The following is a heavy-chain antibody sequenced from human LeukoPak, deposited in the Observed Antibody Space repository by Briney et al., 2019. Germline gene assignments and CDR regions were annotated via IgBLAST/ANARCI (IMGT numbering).Heavy chain of an antibody. D-gene: IGHD6-13*01. CDR1: GFSVINKY. J-gene: IGHJ4*02. CDR3: ASQKEVFDRQQLDMAWY. V-gene: IGHV3-53*01. Sequence: GGSLRLSCAASGFSVINKYVTWVRQAPGKGLEWVSVIYIGDRADYSDSVKGRFTISRDNAKNSLYLQMNSLRAEDTAVYYCASQKEVFDRQQLDMAWYWGQGTLVTVSS. CDR2: IYIGDRA.